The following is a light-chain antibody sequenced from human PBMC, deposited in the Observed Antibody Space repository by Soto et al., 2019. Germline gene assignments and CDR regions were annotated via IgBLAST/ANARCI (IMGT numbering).Light chain of an antibody. V-gene: IGKV3-20*01. CDR2: GAS. CDR3: QQYDTSPRT. Sequence: EIVMTQSPATLSVSPGERATLSCRASQSVSNNLAWYQQKPGQAPRLPIYGASNRATGIPDRFSGSGSGTDFTLTISRLDPEDFAMYYCQQYDTSPRTFGQGTKVDIK. J-gene: IGKJ1*01. CDR1: QSVSNN.